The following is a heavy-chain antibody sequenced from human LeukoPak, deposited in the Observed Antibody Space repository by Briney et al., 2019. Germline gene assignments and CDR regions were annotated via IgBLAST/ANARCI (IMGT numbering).Heavy chain of an antibody. CDR1: GFAFSSYW. CDR2: IKRDGSDT. CDR3: ARDANYYDSRGGNYFNC. D-gene: IGHD3-22*01. Sequence: HAGGSLRLSCAASGFAFSSYWMSWVRQAPGKGLEWVANIKRDGSDTYYVDSVKGRFTISRDNAKNSLYLQLNSLRAEDTAVYYCARDANYYDSRGGNYFNCWGQGTLVTVSS. V-gene: IGHV3-7*01. J-gene: IGHJ4*02.